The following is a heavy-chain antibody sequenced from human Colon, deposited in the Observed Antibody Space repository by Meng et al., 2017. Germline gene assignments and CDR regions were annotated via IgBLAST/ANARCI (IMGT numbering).Heavy chain of an antibody. CDR2: INGDGSNT. CDR3: TRDFDAATNC. CDR1: GFTFSNYW. Sequence: EVGLVASGGALVHPWGSVRLSCAASGFTFSNYWMHWVRQGPGKGLVGVSRINGDGSNTNYAGSVKGRFTISRDNAKNTLFLQMNSLTAEDTAVYYCTRDFDAATNCWGQGTLVTVSS. V-gene: IGHV3-74*01. J-gene: IGHJ4*02.